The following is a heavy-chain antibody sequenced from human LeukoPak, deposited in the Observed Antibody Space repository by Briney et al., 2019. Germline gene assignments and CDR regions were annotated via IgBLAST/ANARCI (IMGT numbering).Heavy chain of an antibody. CDR1: GFTVSSNY. CDR3: ARARTYYYDSSGYVYYYYGMDV. CDR2: IYSGGST. Sequence: GESLRLSCAASGFTVSSNYMSWVRQAPGKGLEWVSVIYSGGSTYYADSVKGRFTISRDNSKNTLYLQMNSLRAEDTAVYYCARARTYYYDSSGYVYYYYGMDVWGQGTTVTVSS. V-gene: IGHV3-53*01. J-gene: IGHJ6*02. D-gene: IGHD3-22*01.